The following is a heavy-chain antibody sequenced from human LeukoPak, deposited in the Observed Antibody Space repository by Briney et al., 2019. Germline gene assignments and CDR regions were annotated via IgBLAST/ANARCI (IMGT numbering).Heavy chain of an antibody. CDR2: ISYDGSNK. Sequence: PGRSLRLSCAASGFTFGSYGMHWVRQAPGKGLEWVAVISYDGSNKYYADSVKGRFTISRDNSKNTLYLQMNSLRAEDTAVYYCAKELDYYGSGPFDYWGQGTLVTVSS. V-gene: IGHV3-30*18. J-gene: IGHJ4*02. CDR1: GFTFGSYG. D-gene: IGHD3-10*01. CDR3: AKELDYYGSGPFDY.